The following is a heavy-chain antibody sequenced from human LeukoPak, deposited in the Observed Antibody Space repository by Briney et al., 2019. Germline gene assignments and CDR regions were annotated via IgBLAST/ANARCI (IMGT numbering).Heavy chain of an antibody. Sequence: SQTLSLTCVISGDSVSSNSATWNWIRQSPSRGLEWLGRTYYRSKWYNDYAVFVKSLITINPDTSKNQFSLQLNSVTPEDTAVYYCVHYNWNYSPVWGKGTTVTVSS. D-gene: IGHD1-7*01. J-gene: IGHJ6*04. CDR2: TYYRSKWYN. V-gene: IGHV6-1*01. CDR3: VHYNWNYSPV. CDR1: GDSVSSNSAT.